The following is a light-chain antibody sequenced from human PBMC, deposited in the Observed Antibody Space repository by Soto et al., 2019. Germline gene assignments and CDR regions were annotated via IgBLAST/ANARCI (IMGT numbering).Light chain of an antibody. V-gene: IGKV3-11*01. Sequence: EIVLTQSPATLSLSPGERATLSCRASQSVSSYLAWYQQKPGQAPRLLIYDASNWATGIPARFSGSGSGTDFTLTSSSLEPEDFAVYYCQQRSNWPPITFGQGTRLEIK. CDR1: QSVSSY. CDR2: DAS. CDR3: QQRSNWPPIT. J-gene: IGKJ5*01.